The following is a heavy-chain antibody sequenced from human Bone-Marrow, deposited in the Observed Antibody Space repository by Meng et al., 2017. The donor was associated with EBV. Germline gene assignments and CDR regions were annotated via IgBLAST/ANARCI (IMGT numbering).Heavy chain of an antibody. CDR2: IYWGGVP. CDR3: ARTSLWFGELLYFDS. D-gene: IGHD3-10*01. Sequence: LQRPGPGLVKPSETLSLTCSVSNGSIGHYYWSWIRQPPGEGLEWLGFIYWGGVPNYNPSLKSRITISVHTSKNEFSLKLSSVTAADTAVYYCARTSLWFGELLYFDSWGRGTLVTVSS. V-gene: IGHV4-59*01. J-gene: IGHJ4*02. CDR1: NGSIGHYY.